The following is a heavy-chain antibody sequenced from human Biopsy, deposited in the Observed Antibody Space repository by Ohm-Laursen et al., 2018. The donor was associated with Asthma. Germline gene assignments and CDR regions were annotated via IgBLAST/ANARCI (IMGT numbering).Heavy chain of an antibody. J-gene: IGHJ6*02. D-gene: IGHD3-10*01. CDR3: ARAVDYSHYYGIDV. Sequence: SSVKVSCKASGGTFGRYAISWVRQAPGQGLEWMGWISVYNGNTKVAQKLQDRVTMITDTSTSTAYMELRSLRSDDTAVYFCARAVDYSHYYGIDVWGQGTTVTVSS. CDR1: GGTFGRYA. V-gene: IGHV1-18*01. CDR2: ISVYNGNT.